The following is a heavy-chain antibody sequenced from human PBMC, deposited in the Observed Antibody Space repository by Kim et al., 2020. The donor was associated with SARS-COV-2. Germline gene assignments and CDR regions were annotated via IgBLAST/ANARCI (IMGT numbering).Heavy chain of an antibody. J-gene: IGHJ5*02. V-gene: IGHV4-59*09. CDR3: ARGYSVFSNWFDP. D-gene: IGHD6-13*01. Sequence: YNPSLKSRVTISVDTSKNQFSLKLSSVTAADTAVYYCARGYSVFSNWFDPWGQGTLVTVSS.